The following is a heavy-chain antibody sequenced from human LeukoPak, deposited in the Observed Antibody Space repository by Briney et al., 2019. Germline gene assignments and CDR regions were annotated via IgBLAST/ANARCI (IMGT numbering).Heavy chain of an antibody. V-gene: IGHV1-2*02. J-gene: IGHJ4*02. CDR3: ARSSPANYYDSSGYTFDY. CDR2: INPNSGGT. D-gene: IGHD3-22*01. CDR1: GYTFTAYY. Sequence: ASVKVSCKASGYTFTAYYLHWVRQAPGQGLEWMEWINPNSGGTNSAQKFQGRVTMTTDTSISTAYMELSRLTSDDTAVYYCARSSPANYYDSSGYTFDYWGQGTLVTVSS.